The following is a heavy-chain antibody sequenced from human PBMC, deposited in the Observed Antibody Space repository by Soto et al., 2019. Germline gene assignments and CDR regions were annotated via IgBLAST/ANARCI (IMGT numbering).Heavy chain of an antibody. Sequence: EVQLVESGGGLVKPGGSLRLSCAASGFTFSSYSMNWVRQAPGKGLEWVSSISSSSSYIYYADSVKGRFTISRDNAKNSLYLQMSSRRAEDTAVYYCARALPGIAVGGTNYWGQGTLVTVSS. J-gene: IGHJ4*02. CDR3: ARALPGIAVGGTNY. CDR2: ISSSSSYI. CDR1: GFTFSSYS. V-gene: IGHV3-21*01. D-gene: IGHD6-19*01.